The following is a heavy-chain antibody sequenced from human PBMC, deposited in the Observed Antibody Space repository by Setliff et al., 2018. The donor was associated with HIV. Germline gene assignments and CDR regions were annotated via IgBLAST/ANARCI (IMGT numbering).Heavy chain of an antibody. Sequence: SETLSLTCAVYGGSLSGYHWSWIRQSPEKGLEWIGEINHSGSTNYNPSLKSRVTMSVDTSKKQVSLRLTSVTAADTAIYYCARHVVALGIVVLPAGALDFWGPGTLVTVSS. CDR1: GGSLSGYH. D-gene: IGHD2-2*01. CDR2: INHSGST. J-gene: IGHJ4*02. CDR3: ARHVVALGIVVLPAGALDF. V-gene: IGHV4-34*01.